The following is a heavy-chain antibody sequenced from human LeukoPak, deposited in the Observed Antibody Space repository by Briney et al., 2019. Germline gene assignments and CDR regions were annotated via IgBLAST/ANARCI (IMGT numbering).Heavy chain of an antibody. J-gene: IGHJ1*01. D-gene: IGHD5-12*01. CDR2: ISWNSGSI. CDR3: AKGKDGYNHGFQH. V-gene: IGHV3-9*01. Sequence: GRSLRLSCAASGFTFDDYAMHWVRQAPGKGLEWVSGISWNSGSIGYADSAKGRFTISRDNAKNSLYLQMNSLRAEDTALYYCAKGKDGYNHGFQHWGQGTLVTVSS. CDR1: GFTFDDYA.